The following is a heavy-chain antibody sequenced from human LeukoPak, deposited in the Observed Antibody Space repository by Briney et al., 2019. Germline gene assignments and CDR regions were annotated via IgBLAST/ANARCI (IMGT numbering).Heavy chain of an antibody. CDR2: ISYDGSNK. V-gene: IGHV3-30*04. CDR3: ASSKQWLSYFDY. Sequence: GGSLRLPCAASGFTFSSYAMHWVRQAPGKGLEWVAVISYDGSNKYYADSVKGRFTISRDNSKNTLYLQMNSLRAEDTAVYYCASSKQWLSYFDYWGQGTLVTVSS. J-gene: IGHJ4*02. D-gene: IGHD6-19*01. CDR1: GFTFSSYA.